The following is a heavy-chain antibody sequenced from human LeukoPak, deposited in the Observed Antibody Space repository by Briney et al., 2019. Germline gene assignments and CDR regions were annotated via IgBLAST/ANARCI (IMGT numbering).Heavy chain of an antibody. CDR3: ARGYSSGWYFDY. V-gene: IGHV1-69*13. Sequence: GASVKVSCKASGGTFSSYAISWVRQAPGQGLEWMGGIIPIFGTANYAQKFLGRVTITADESTSTAYMELSSLRSEGTAVYYCARGYSSGWYFDYWGQGTLVTVSS. D-gene: IGHD6-19*01. CDR1: GGTFSSYA. CDR2: IIPIFGTA. J-gene: IGHJ4*02.